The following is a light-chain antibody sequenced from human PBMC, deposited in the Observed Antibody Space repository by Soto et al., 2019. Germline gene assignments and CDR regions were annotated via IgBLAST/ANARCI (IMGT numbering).Light chain of an antibody. CDR1: QSVSSY. CDR3: QQRSNWPLT. V-gene: IGKV3-11*01. J-gene: IGKJ4*01. CDR2: DAS. Sequence: EIVLTQSPGTLSLSPGERATLSCRASQSVSSYLAWYQQKPGQAPRLLIYDASNRATGIPARFSGSGSGTDFTLTISSLEPEDFAVYYCQQRSNWPLTFGGVTKVDIK.